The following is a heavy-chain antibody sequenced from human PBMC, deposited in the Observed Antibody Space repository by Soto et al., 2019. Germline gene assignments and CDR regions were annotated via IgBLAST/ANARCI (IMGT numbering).Heavy chain of an antibody. CDR3: ARYKAGFRVAGLDY. V-gene: IGHV4-30-4*01. D-gene: IGHD1-1*01. CDR2: IYYSGST. CDR1: GGSISSGDYY. Sequence: SETLSLTCTVSGGSISSGDYYWSWIRQPPGKGLEWIGYIYYSGSTYYNPSLKSRVTISVDTSKNQFSLKLSSVTAADTAVYYCARYKAGFRVAGLDYWGQGTLVAVSS. J-gene: IGHJ4*02.